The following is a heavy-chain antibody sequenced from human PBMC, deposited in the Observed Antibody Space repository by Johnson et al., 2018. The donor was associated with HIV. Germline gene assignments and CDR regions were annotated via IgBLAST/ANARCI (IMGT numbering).Heavy chain of an antibody. Sequence: VQLVESGGGLIQPGGSLRLSCAASGFTVSSNYMSWVRQAPGKGLEWVSVIYSGGSTYYADSVKGRFTISRDNAKNSLFLQMNSLRAEDTAVYYCAREMAWEDAFDIWGQGTMVTVSS. CDR2: IYSGGST. V-gene: IGHV3-53*01. D-gene: IGHD5-24*01. CDR1: GFTVSSNY. CDR3: AREMAWEDAFDI. J-gene: IGHJ3*02.